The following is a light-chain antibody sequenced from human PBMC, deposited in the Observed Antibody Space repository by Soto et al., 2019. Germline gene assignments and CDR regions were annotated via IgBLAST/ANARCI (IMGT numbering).Light chain of an antibody. CDR2: GAS. CDR1: QGINKF. J-gene: IGKJ2*01. Sequence: IQLTQSPSSLSASVGDRVTITCRASQGINKFLAWYQQRPGQAPQLLVYGASTLHSGVPSRFSGSGSGTDFTLTISSLQPEDFAIYYCQQLTNFRFTFGQGTKLDIK. V-gene: IGKV1-9*01. CDR3: QQLTNFRFT.